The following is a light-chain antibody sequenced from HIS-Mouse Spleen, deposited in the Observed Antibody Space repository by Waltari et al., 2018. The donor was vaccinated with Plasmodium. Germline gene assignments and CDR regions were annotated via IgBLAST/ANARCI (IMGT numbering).Light chain of an antibody. CDR3: QVWDSSTV. Sequence: SYELTQPLSLSVALGQSARITCGGNKIGSKNVRGYQQKPGQAPVLVIYRDSNRPSGIPERFSGSNSGNTATLTISRAQAGDEADYYCQVWDSSTVFGGGTKLTVL. CDR2: RDS. CDR1: KIGSKN. V-gene: IGLV3-9*01. J-gene: IGLJ3*02.